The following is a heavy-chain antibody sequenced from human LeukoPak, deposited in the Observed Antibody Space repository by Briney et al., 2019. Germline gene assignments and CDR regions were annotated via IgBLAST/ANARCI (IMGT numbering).Heavy chain of an antibody. Sequence: PSETLSLTCAVSGYSISSGYYWGWIRQPPGKGLEWIGSIYNGGSTHYNPSLRSRVTISVDTSKNQFSLKLSSVTAADKAVYYCARYSRWAGDVWGKGTSVTVSS. CDR3: ARYSRWAGDV. CDR2: IYNGGST. CDR1: GYSISSGYY. D-gene: IGHD6-13*01. J-gene: IGHJ6*04. V-gene: IGHV4-38-2*01.